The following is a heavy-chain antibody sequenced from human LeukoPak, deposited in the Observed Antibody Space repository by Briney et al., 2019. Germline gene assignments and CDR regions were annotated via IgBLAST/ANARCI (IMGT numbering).Heavy chain of an antibody. CDR1: GYTFTSYA. J-gene: IGHJ3*02. CDR3: ASGGGDGDYLDAFDI. Sequence: ASVKVSCKASGYTFTSYAMHWVRQAPGQRLEWMGWINAGNGNTKYSQKFQGRVTITRDTSASTAYMELSSLRSEDTAVYYCASGGGDGDYLDAFDIWGQGTMVTASS. V-gene: IGHV1-3*01. CDR2: INAGNGNT. D-gene: IGHD4-17*01.